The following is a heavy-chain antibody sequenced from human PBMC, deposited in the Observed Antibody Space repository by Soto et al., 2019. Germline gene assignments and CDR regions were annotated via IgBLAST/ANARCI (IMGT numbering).Heavy chain of an antibody. CDR3: AKDQDVFWSGYYTGGYYYYGMDV. Sequence: PGGSLRLSCAASGFTFSSYWMSWVRQAPGKGLEWVANIKQDGSEKYYVDSVKGRFTISRDNAKNSLYLQMNSLRAEDTAVYYCAKDQDVFWSGYYTGGYYYYGMDVWGQGTTVTVSS. CDR1: GFTFSSYW. D-gene: IGHD3-3*01. V-gene: IGHV3-7*01. J-gene: IGHJ6*02. CDR2: IKQDGSEK.